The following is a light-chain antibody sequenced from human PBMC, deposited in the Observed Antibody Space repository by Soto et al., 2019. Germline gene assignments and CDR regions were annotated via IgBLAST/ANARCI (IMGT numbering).Light chain of an antibody. V-gene: IGLV2-8*01. CDR3: ISYAGSTNFFV. CDR1: SSDVGAYNY. J-gene: IGLJ1*01. CDR2: EVA. Sequence: QSALTQPPSASGSPGQSVTISCGGTSSDVGAYNYVSWYQQHPGKAPKLMIYEVAKRPSGVPDRFSGSKSGTTASLTVSGLQPEDEADYYCISYAGSTNFFVFGTGTKVTVL.